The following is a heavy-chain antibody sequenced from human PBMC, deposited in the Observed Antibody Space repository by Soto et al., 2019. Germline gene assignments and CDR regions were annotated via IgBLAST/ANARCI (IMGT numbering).Heavy chain of an antibody. J-gene: IGHJ4*02. CDR1: GFTFSSYW. CDR3: AVAVAGPTAIGY. Sequence: GGSLRLSCAASGFTFSSYWMHWVRQAPGKGLVWVSRINSDGSSTSYADSVKGRFTISRDNARNTLYLQMNSLRAEDTAVYYCAVAVAGPTAIGYWGQGTLVTVSS. D-gene: IGHD6-19*01. V-gene: IGHV3-74*01. CDR2: INSDGSST.